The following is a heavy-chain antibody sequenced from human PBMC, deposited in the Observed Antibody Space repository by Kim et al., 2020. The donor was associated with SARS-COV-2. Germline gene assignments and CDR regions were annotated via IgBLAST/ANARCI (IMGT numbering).Heavy chain of an antibody. CDR3: AKAVDIVATITGPFGY. Sequence: SVKGRFTISRDNAKNPLYLQMNSLGAEDTALYYCAKAVDIVATITGPFGYWGQGTLVTVSS. J-gene: IGHJ4*02. V-gene: IGHV3-9*01. D-gene: IGHD5-12*01.